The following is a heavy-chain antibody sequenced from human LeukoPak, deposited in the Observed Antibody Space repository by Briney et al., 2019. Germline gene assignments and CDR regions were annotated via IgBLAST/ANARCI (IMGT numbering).Heavy chain of an antibody. CDR1: GYTFTSYG. Sequence: ASVKVSCKASGYTFTSYGISWVRQAPGQGLEWMGWISAYNGNTNYAQKLQGRVTMTTDTSTSTAYMELRSLRSDDTAVYYCARWEAGYCSSTSCYPDYWGQGTLVTVSS. CDR3: ARWEAGYCSSTSCYPDY. J-gene: IGHJ4*02. V-gene: IGHV1-18*01. CDR2: ISAYNGNT. D-gene: IGHD2-2*03.